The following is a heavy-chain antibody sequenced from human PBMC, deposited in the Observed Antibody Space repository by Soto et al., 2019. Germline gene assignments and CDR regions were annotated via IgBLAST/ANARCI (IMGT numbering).Heavy chain of an antibody. V-gene: IGHV4-59*01. CDR1: GGSISSYY. D-gene: IGHD6-6*01. J-gene: IGHJ4*02. CDR3: AREPNGGLLAARPGFDY. CDR2: IYYSGST. Sequence: QVQLQESGPGLVKPSETLSLTCTVSGGSISSYYWSWIRQPPGKGLEWIGYIYYSGSTNYNPSLKSRVTISVDTSKNQFSLKLSSVTAADTAVYYCAREPNGGLLAARPGFDYWGQGTLFTVSS.